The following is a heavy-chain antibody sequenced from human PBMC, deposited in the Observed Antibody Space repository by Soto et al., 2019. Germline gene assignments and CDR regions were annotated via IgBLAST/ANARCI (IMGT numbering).Heavy chain of an antibody. J-gene: IGHJ3*02. CDR3: ARAQEATIHAFDI. D-gene: IGHD5-12*01. CDR1: GFTFSSYS. Sequence: GGSLRLSCAASGFTFSSYSLNWVRQAPGKGLEWVSSISSSSSYIYYADSVKGRCTISRDNAKNSLYLQMNSLRAEDTAVYSCARAQEATIHAFDIWGQGTMVTVSS. V-gene: IGHV3-21*01. CDR2: ISSSSSYI.